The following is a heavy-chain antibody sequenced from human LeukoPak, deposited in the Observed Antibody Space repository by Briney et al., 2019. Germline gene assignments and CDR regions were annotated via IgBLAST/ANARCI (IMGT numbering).Heavy chain of an antibody. V-gene: IGHV3-48*03. CDR2: ISSSGSTI. CDR3: ARDPPYGMDV. CDR1: GFTFSSYE. Sequence: GSLRLSCAASGFTFSSYEMNWVRQAPGKGLEWVSYISSSGSTIYYADSVKGRFTISRDNAKNSLYLQMNSLRAEDTAVYYCARDPPYGMDVWGQGTTVTVTS. J-gene: IGHJ6*02.